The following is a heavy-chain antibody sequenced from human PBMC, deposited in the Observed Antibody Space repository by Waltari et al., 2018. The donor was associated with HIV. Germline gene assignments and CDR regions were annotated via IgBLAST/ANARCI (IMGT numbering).Heavy chain of an antibody. Sequence: QVPLLESGGGVVQPGRSLRLSCEVSGFTFRDLGFPWVRQAPGRGLEWVALISYDGRNKYYAESVKGRFTLSRDNAKNTLFLQMNSLRAEDTAVYYCAKEDFEYGSSSHLGYWGQGTLVTVSS. D-gene: IGHD6-6*01. J-gene: IGHJ4*02. CDR2: ISYDGRNK. V-gene: IGHV3-30*18. CDR3: AKEDFEYGSSSHLGY. CDR1: GFTFRDLG.